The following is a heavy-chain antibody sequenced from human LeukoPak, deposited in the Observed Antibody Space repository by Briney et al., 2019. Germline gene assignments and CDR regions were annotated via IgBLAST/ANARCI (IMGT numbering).Heavy chain of an antibody. V-gene: IGHV3-23*01. CDR3: AKGSAAGRPYYFDY. J-gene: IGHJ4*02. D-gene: IGHD6-25*01. Sequence: GGSLRLSCAASGFIFSNYAMSWVRQAPGKGLEWVSAIDSTGACTWYADSVKGRFTISKDSSKTILYLQMNSLRAEDAAVYFCAKGSAAGRPYYFDYWGQGTLATVSS. CDR1: GFIFSNYA. CDR2: IDSTGACT.